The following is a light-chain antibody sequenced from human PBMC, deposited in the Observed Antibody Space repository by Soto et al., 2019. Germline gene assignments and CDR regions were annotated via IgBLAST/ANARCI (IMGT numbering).Light chain of an antibody. CDR3: AAWDDSLSGLV. CDR1: SSNIGSTY. CDR2: RNN. Sequence: QSVLTQPPSASGTPGQRVTISCSGSSSNIGSTYVYWYQQLPGTAPKLLIYRNNQRPSGVPDRFSGSKSGTSASLAISGRRSEDEADYYCAAWDDSLSGLVFGGGTQLTVL. J-gene: IGLJ2*01. V-gene: IGLV1-47*01.